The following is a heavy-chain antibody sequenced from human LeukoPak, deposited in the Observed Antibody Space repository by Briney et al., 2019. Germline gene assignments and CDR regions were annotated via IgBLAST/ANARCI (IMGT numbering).Heavy chain of an antibody. Sequence: SETLSLTCTVSGGSVSSGSYYWSWIRQPPGKGLEWIGYIYYSGSTNYNPSLKSRVAISVDTSKNQFSLKLSSVTAADTAVYYCAGGSKAAPGTFDYWGQGTLVTVSS. CDR3: AGGSKAAPGTFDY. D-gene: IGHD6-13*01. V-gene: IGHV4-61*01. CDR1: GGSVSSGSYY. J-gene: IGHJ4*02. CDR2: IYYSGST.